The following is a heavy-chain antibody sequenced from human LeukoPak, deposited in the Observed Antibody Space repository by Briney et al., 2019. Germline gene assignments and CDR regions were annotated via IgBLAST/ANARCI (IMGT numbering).Heavy chain of an antibody. CDR1: GGSFSGYY. V-gene: IGHV4-34*01. D-gene: IGHD3-22*01. CDR3: ARLYYPGAFDI. Sequence: PSETLSLTCAVYGGSFSGYYWSWIRQPPGKGVEWIGEINHSGSTNYNPSLKSRVTISVDTSKNQFSLKLSSVTAADTAVYYCARLYYPGAFDIWGQGTMVTVSS. J-gene: IGHJ3*02. CDR2: INHSGST.